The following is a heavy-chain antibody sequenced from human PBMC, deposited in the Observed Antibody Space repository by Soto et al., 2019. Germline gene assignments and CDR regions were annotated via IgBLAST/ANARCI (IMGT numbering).Heavy chain of an antibody. Sequence: ETXSLTCTVXXGSXXXXXXXXXRQPPXKGLEWIGEINHSGSTNYNPSLKSRVTISVDTSKNQFSLKLSSVTAADTAVYYCARDYGYSSSWRSPYYYYYGMDVWGQGTKVTVSS. J-gene: IGHJ6*02. CDR3: ARDYGYSSSWRSPYYYYYGMDV. D-gene: IGHD6-13*01. CDR2: INHSGST. V-gene: IGHV4-34*01. CDR1: XGSXXXXX.